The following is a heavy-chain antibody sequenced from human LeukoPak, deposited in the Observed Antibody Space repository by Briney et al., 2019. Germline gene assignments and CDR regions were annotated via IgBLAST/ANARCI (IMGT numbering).Heavy chain of an antibody. J-gene: IGHJ4*02. Sequence: GGSLRLSCAASGFTFNSYGMNWVRQAPGKGLEWVAFIRYDGSNKYYADSVKGRFTISRDNSKNTLYLQMNSLRAEDTAVYYCAKDRVVVVVTSPDYWGQGTLVTVPS. CDR3: AKDRVVVVVTSPDY. CDR2: IRYDGSNK. V-gene: IGHV3-30*02. CDR1: GFTFNSYG. D-gene: IGHD3-22*01.